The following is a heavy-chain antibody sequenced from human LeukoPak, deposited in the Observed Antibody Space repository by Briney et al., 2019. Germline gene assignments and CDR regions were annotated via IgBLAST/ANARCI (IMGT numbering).Heavy chain of an antibody. V-gene: IGHV3-48*04. CDR3: AKGRIAVAHYYGMDV. D-gene: IGHD6-19*01. CDR2: ISGNSSTV. J-gene: IGHJ6*02. Sequence: GGSLRLSCAASGFTFSRYSMNWVRQAPGKGLEWISYISGNSSTVYYADSVKGRFTISRDNAKNSLYLQMNSLRAEDTAIYYCAKGRIAVAHYYGMDVWGQGTTVTVSS. CDR1: GFTFSRYS.